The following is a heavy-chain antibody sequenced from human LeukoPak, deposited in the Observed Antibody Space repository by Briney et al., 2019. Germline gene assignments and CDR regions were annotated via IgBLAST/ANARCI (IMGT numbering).Heavy chain of an antibody. CDR2: IYTSGST. J-gene: IGHJ6*03. Sequence: SETLSLTCTVSGGSISSGSYYWNWIRQPAGKGLEWIGRIYTSGSTNYNPSLKSRVTMSVDTSKNQFSLKLSSVTAADTAVYYCATTRPLKNQQLALTGGYYYYYMDVWGKGTTVTVSS. CDR1: GGSISSGSYY. CDR3: ATTRPLKNQQLALTGGYYYYYMDV. D-gene: IGHD6-13*01. V-gene: IGHV4-61*02.